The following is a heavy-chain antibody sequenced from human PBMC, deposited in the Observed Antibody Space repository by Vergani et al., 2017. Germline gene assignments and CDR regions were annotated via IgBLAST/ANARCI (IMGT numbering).Heavy chain of an antibody. V-gene: IGHV3-30*03. CDR2: ISYDGTQK. CDR3: ATKSCGNPGCQIGYFME. CDR1: GFTSSYYG. D-gene: IGHD4-23*01. J-gene: IGHJ1*01. Sequence: QVHLVESGGGVVQPGRSLRLSCVVSGFTSSYYGMHWVRQAPGKGLEWVAVISYDGTQKYYADSVKGRFTISRDNSKSTLYLQMNSLRTEDTAVYYCATKSCGNPGCQIGYFMEWGQGTLVTVSS.